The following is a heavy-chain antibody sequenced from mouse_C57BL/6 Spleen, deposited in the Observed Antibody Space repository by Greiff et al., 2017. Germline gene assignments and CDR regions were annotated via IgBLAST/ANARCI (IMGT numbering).Heavy chain of an antibody. CDR3: ARFHYGNYGGLAY. Sequence: VQLQQSGAELAKPGASVKLSCKASGYTFTSYWMHWVKQRPGQGLEWIGYINPSSGYTKYNQKFKDKATLTADKSSSTDYMQLSSLTYEDSADYYCARFHYGNYGGLAYWGQGTLVTVSA. CDR1: GYTFTSYW. V-gene: IGHV1-7*01. D-gene: IGHD2-1*01. J-gene: IGHJ3*01. CDR2: INPSSGYT.